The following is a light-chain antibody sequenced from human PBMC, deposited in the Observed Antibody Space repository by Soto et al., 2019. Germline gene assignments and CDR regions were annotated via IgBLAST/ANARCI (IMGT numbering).Light chain of an antibody. CDR2: GVT. Sequence: QSALTQPASVSGSPGQSITISCTGTSSDIGFYNYVSWYQKYAGKAPKLLIHGVTNRPSGISYRFSGSKSGSTASLTIYGLRDEDEADYYCQSYDSSLSGSVVFGGGTKVTVL. CDR3: QSYDSSLSGSVV. J-gene: IGLJ3*02. V-gene: IGLV2-14*01. CDR1: SSDIGFYNY.